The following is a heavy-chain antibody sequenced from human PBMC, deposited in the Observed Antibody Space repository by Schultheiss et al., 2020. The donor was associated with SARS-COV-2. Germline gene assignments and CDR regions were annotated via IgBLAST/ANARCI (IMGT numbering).Heavy chain of an antibody. CDR2: ISSGTNTI. J-gene: IGHJ4*02. Sequence: GESLKISCAASGFSFSSYSMNWVRQAPGKGLEWVSYISSGTNTIYYADSVKGRFTISRDKAKSSLYLQMNSLKTEDTAVYYCAREGYCTNGVCSYFDYWGQGTLVTVSS. D-gene: IGHD2-8*01. CDR3: AREGYCTNGVCSYFDY. CDR1: GFSFSSYS. V-gene: IGHV3-48*01.